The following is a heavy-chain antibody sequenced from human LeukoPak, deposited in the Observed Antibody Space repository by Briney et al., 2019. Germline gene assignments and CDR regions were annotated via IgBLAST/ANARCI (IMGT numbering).Heavy chain of an antibody. CDR3: AALQRPAAIDY. V-gene: IGHV4-30-4*01. J-gene: IGHJ4*02. CDR1: GTSIRSGDYY. D-gene: IGHD2-2*01. CDR2: IYYSGST. Sequence: SQTLSLTCTVSGTSIRSGDYYWSWIRQPPGKGLEWIGYIYYSGSTYYNPSLKSRLTVAVDTSKNQFTLRLTSVTAADTAVYYCAALQRPAAIDYWGQGTLVTVSS.